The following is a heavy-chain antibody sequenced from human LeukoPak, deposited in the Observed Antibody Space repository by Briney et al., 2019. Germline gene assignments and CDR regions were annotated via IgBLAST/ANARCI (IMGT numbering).Heavy chain of an antibody. D-gene: IGHD3-16*01. V-gene: IGHV3-30*18. Sequence: PGGSLRLSCEGSGFTFSDFGMHWVRQAPGKGLEWLAIISYDGAYTHTSKSLKGRFTISRDNANNTLSLQMTSLRPEDTAVYYCAKEVHDHIWGRSHVNNFDPWGQGTLVTVSS. CDR3: AKEVHDHIWGRSHVNNFDP. CDR1: GFTFSDFG. CDR2: ISYDGAYT. J-gene: IGHJ5*02.